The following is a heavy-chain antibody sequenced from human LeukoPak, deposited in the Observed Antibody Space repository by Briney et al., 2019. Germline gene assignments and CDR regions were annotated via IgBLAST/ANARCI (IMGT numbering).Heavy chain of an antibody. J-gene: IGHJ3*02. V-gene: IGHV3-30*02. CDR3: ARDSSFGMAADASDI. CDR1: GFIFSNYG. CDR2: IKSDGSEK. D-gene: IGHD6-13*01. Sequence: GGSLRLSCAASGFIFSNYGMHWVRQTPGMGLEWVTFIKSDGSEKDYADSVKGRFTISRDNAKNSLYLQMNSLRAEDTAVYYCARDSSFGMAADASDIWGQGTMVTVSS.